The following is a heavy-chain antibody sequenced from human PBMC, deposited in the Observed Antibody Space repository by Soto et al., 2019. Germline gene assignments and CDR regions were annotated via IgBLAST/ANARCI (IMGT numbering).Heavy chain of an antibody. J-gene: IGHJ5*02. CDR1: GFTFSSYA. CDR3: AKDQALIAARPWAWFDP. V-gene: IGHV3-23*01. Sequence: EVQLLESGGGLVQPGGSLRLSCAASGFTFSSYAMSWVRQAPGKGLEWVSAISGSGGSTYYADSVKGRFTISRDNSKNTLYLPMNSLRAEDTAVYYCAKDQALIAARPWAWFDPWGQGTLVTVSS. CDR2: ISGSGGST. D-gene: IGHD6-6*01.